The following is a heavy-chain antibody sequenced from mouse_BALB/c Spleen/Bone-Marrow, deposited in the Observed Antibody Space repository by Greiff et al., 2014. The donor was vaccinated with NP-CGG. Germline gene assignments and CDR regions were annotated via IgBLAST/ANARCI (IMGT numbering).Heavy chain of an antibody. CDR2: INPHNDGT. J-gene: IGHJ2*01. V-gene: IGHV1-14*01. CDR1: GYTFTSYV. Sequence: VQLKESGPELVKPGASVKMSCKASGYTFTSYVMHWVKQKPGQGLEWIGYINPHNDGTKYNEKFKGKATLTSDKSSSTAYMELSSLTSEDSAVYYCAREGVDYFDYWGQGTTLTVSS. CDR3: AREGVDYFDY.